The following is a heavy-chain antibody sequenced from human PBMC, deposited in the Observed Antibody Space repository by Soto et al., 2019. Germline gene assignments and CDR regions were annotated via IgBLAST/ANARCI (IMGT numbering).Heavy chain of an antibody. D-gene: IGHD6-19*01. CDR1: GFTVMSVY. CDR2: IYADGNT. V-gene: IGHV3-53*01. Sequence: WGSLRLSCAATGFTVMSVYIICFRQAPWKGLEWVSVIYADGNTYYADSVKGRFTISRDNSKNTLYLQINNLRAEDAAMYYCARVNSGWSFHYWGQGTLVTVSS. J-gene: IGHJ4*02. CDR3: ARVNSGWSFHY.